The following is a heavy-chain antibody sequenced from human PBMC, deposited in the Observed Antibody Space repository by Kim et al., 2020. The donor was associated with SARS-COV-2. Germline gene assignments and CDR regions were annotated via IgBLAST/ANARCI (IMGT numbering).Heavy chain of an antibody. CDR2: ISLNNGGT. CDR1: GITSTSDL. V-gene: IGHV1-46*01. CDR3: VREVYHTGGDDS. D-gene: IGHD2-2*01. Sequence: ASVKVSCKASGITSTSDLIHWVRQAPGQGLEWTGVISLNNGGTNSAQDFQGRVAIIRDTSTNTVYMELSSLRLDDTAVYYCVREVYHTGGDDSCGQGTLV. J-gene: IGHJ4*02.